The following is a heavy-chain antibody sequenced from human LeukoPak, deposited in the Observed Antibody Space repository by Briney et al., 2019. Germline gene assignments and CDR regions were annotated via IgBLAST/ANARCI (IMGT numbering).Heavy chain of an antibody. CDR1: GGSISSGDYS. CDR3: ARGYSSSCPTD. D-gene: IGHD6-13*01. Sequence: PSQTLSLTCAVSGGSISSGDYSWSWIRQPPGKGLEWIGYIYDSGSTYYNPSLRGRVTISVDRSKSHFSLKMNSVTAADTAVYCCARGYSSSCPTDWGQGTLVTVSS. J-gene: IGHJ4*02. V-gene: IGHV4-30-2*01. CDR2: IYDSGST.